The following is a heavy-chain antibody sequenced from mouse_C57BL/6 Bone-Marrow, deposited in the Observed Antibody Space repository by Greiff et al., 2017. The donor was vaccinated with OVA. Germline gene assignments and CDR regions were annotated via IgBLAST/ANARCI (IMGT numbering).Heavy chain of an antibody. CDR1: GFTFSSYA. J-gene: IGHJ3*01. V-gene: IGHV5-4*01. Sequence: EVQGVESGGGLVKPGGSLKLSCAASGFTFSSYAMSWVRQTPEKRLEWVATISDGGSYTYYPDNVKGRFTISRDNAKNNLYLQMSHLKSEDTAMYYCVRYGSSYGFAYWGQGTLVTVSA. D-gene: IGHD1-1*01. CDR3: VRYGSSYGFAY. CDR2: ISDGGSYT.